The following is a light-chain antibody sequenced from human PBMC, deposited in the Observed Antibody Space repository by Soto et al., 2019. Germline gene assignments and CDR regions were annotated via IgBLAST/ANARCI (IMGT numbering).Light chain of an antibody. J-gene: IGLJ2*01. CDR3: QTWGTALQGV. Sequence: QPVLTQSPSASASLGASVKLTCTLIRGHSGYAIAWHQQQPEKGPRYLMKVNSDGSHTRGDGIPDRFSGSSSGAEHYLTISSLQSEDEADYYCQTWGTALQGVFGGGTKLTVL. CDR2: VNSDGSH. V-gene: IGLV4-69*01. CDR1: RGHSGYA.